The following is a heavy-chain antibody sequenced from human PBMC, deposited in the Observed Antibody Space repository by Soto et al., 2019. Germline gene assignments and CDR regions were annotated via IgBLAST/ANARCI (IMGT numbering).Heavy chain of an antibody. D-gene: IGHD1-26*01. J-gene: IGHJ4*02. Sequence: LRLSCAASGFTFVNYWMNWVRQAPGKGLEWVGNIRPDGSDKYYVGSMKGRFTISRDNAHNSLYLQMNSLRAEDTAIYYCARLESGSLDSWGQRTLVT. V-gene: IGHV3-7*01. CDR1: GFTFVNYW. CDR3: ARLESGSLDS. CDR2: IRPDGSDK.